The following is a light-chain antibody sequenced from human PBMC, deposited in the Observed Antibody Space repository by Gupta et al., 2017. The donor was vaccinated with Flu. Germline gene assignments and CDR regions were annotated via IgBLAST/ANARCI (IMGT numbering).Light chain of an antibody. J-gene: IGKJ2*03. CDR3: MQALQTG. V-gene: IGKV2-28*01. CDR1: QSLLHSDGYNY. Sequence: LLVTPGEPASISCRSSQSLLHSDGYNYLDWYLQKPGQSPQLLIYLGSNRASGVPDRFSGSGSGTDFTLKSSRVEAEDVGVYYCMQALQTGFGQGTKLEIK. CDR2: LGS.